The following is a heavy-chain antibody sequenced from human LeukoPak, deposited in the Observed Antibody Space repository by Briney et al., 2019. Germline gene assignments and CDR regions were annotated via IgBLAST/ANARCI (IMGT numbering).Heavy chain of an antibody. J-gene: IGHJ5*02. Sequence: SVKVSCKASGGTFSSYAISWVRQAPGQGLEWTGGIIPIFGTANYAQKFQGRVTITADESTSTAYMELSSLRSEDTAVYYCARAPGGIFGVVITGKFDPWGQGTLVTVSS. V-gene: IGHV1-69*13. CDR2: IIPIFGTA. CDR3: ARAPGGIFGVVITGKFDP. D-gene: IGHD3-3*01. CDR1: GGTFSSYA.